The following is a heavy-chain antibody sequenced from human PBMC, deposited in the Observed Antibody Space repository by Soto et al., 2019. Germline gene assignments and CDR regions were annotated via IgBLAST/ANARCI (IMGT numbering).Heavy chain of an antibody. J-gene: IGHJ5*02. D-gene: IGHD3-3*01. CDR3: ARGKRFSEWFEH. CDR1: GVTIIGYY. V-gene: IGHV4-4*07. Sequence: SETLSLTCSVSGVTIIGYYCTLMRQPAVKGLEWIGRIYSSGNTKYNPSLHSRVTMSLDTSNNQFSLRLTSVTAADTAVYYCARGKRFSEWFEHWGKGTLV. CDR2: IYSSGNT.